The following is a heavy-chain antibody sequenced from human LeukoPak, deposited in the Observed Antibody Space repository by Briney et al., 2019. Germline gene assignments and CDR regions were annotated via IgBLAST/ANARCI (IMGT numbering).Heavy chain of an antibody. J-gene: IGHJ3*01. CDR2: ITSGGNT. D-gene: IGHD3-3*01. CDR1: GFTVSTYA. CDR3: AKYLRPSGSPYALDF. V-gene: IGHV3-23*01. Sequence: GGSLRLSCSASGFTVSTYAMGWVRQAPVRGLEWVASITSGGNTIYAESLKGRFTISRDNSKNTVFLQINSLRAEDTAVYHCAKYLRPSGSPYALDFWGQGTMVTVSS.